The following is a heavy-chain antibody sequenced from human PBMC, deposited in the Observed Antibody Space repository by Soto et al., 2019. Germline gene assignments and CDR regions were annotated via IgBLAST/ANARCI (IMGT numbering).Heavy chain of an antibody. Sequence: PSETLSLTCTVSGGSISSSSYYWGWIRQPPGKGLEWMGSIYYSGSTYYNPSLKSRVTISVDTSKNQFSLKLSSVTAADTAVYYCARLPSSWYFSYYYGMDVWGQGTTVTVSS. D-gene: IGHD6-13*01. CDR1: GGSISSSSYY. V-gene: IGHV4-39*01. CDR3: ARLPSSWYFSYYYGMDV. CDR2: IYYSGST. J-gene: IGHJ6*02.